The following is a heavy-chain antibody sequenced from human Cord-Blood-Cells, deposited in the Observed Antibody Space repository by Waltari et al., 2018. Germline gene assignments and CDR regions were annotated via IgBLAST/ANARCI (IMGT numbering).Heavy chain of an antibody. CDR1: GGSISSSNW. J-gene: IGHJ6*02. CDR3: ARDMDV. Sequence: QVQLQESGPGLVKPSGTLSLTCAVSGGSISSSNWWSWVRQPPGKGLEWTGEIYQSGGTNYNPSLQSRDTISGDKSKNQFSLQLGSVTAADTAVYYCARDMDVWGQGTTVTVSS. V-gene: IGHV4-4*02. CDR2: IYQSGGT.